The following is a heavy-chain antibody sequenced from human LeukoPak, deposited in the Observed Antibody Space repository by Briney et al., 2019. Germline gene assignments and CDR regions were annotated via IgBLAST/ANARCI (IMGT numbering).Heavy chain of an antibody. V-gene: IGHV4-31*03. CDR3: ARTRRCSSTSCPTFDY. D-gene: IGHD2-2*01. CDR2: IYYSGST. CDR1: GGSISSGGYY. Sequence: SQILSLTCTVSGGSISSGGYYWSWIRQHPGKGLEWIGYIYYSGSTYYNPSLKSRVTISVDTSKNQFSLKLSSVTAADTAVYYCARTRRCSSTSCPTFDYWGQGTLVTVSS. J-gene: IGHJ4*02.